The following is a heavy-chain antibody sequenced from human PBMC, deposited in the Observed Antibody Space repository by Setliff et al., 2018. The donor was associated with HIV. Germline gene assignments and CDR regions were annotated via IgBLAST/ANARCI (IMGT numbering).Heavy chain of an antibody. Sequence: ASVKVSCKASGYTFTSYAMHWVRQAPGQRLEWMGWINAGNGNTKYSQKFQGRVTITRDTSASTAYMELSSLRSEDTAVYYCARVQTMAGAGTQYYYMDIWGKGTTVTVSS. V-gene: IGHV1-3*01. CDR3: ARVQTMAGAGTQYYYMDI. CDR1: GYTFTSYA. J-gene: IGHJ6*03. CDR2: INAGNGNT. D-gene: IGHD6-19*01.